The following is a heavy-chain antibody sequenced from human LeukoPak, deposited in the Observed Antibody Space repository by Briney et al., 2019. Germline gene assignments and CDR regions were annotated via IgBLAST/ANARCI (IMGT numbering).Heavy chain of an antibody. CDR3: TRGVLQY. Sequence: PGGSLRLSCAASGFTFSNYWMTWVRQAPGKGLEWVANIKPDGSDKYYVNSVKGRFIVSRDNTKNSLFLQMNSLRAEDTAVYYCTRGVLQYWGQGTLVTVSS. V-gene: IGHV3-7*01. CDR1: GFTFSNYW. CDR2: IKPDGSDK. J-gene: IGHJ4*02.